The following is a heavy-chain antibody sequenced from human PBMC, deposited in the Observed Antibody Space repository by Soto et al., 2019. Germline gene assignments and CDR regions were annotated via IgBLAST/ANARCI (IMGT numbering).Heavy chain of an antibody. CDR2: IHYRGRT. V-gene: IGHV4-31*03. J-gene: IGHJ4*02. Sequence: QVQLQESGPGLVKPSDILSLTCNVSGGSIRSGGYYWGWIRQAPGKGLEWIGYIHYRGRTSYNPSLESRVSISLDPSGHQFSLTLPSVTAADTAVYYCARCRDAFGFDSWGQGTLVTVSS. CDR3: ARCRDAFGFDS. D-gene: IGHD2-15*01. CDR1: GGSIRSGGYY.